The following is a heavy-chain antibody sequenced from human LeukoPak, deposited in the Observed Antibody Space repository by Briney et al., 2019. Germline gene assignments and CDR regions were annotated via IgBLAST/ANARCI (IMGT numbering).Heavy chain of an antibody. V-gene: IGHV1-18*01. J-gene: IGHJ5*02. CDR3: ARTVDTYNWRENWFDP. D-gene: IGHD1-20*01. Sequence: ASVKVSCKASGYTFSRYGISWVRQAPGHGLEWRGWISAYNGNAKYAQTLQGRVTMTTDTSTSTAYMELRSLTAADTRVYYCARTVDTYNWRENWFDPWGQGPLVTVSS. CDR2: ISAYNGNA. CDR1: GYTFSRYG.